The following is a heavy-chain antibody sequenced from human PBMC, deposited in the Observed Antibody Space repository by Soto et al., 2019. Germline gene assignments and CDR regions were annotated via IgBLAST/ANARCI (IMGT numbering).Heavy chain of an antibody. V-gene: IGHV4-30-2*01. CDR3: ARHERFADPFDI. CDR1: GGSISSGGYS. Sequence: SETLSLTLAVSGGSISSGGYSWSWIRQPPGKGLEWIGYIYNSGSTYYNPSLKSRVTISVDRSKNQFSLKLSSVTAADTAVYYCARHERFADPFDIGSQGTMVTVSS. D-gene: IGHD1-1*01. J-gene: IGHJ3*02. CDR2: IYNSGST.